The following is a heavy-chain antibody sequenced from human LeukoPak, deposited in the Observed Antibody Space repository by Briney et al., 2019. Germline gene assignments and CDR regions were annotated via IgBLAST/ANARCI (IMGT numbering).Heavy chain of an antibody. J-gene: IGHJ4*02. V-gene: IGHV1-69*01. Sequence: GASVKVSCKASGGTFSSYAISWVRQAPGQGLEWMGGIIPIFGTANYAQKFQGRVTITADESTSTAYMELSSLRSEDTAVYYCARTTYYYDSSGYGSDYWGQGILVTVSS. CDR3: ARTTYYYDSSGYGSDY. CDR1: GGTFSSYA. D-gene: IGHD3-22*01. CDR2: IIPIFGTA.